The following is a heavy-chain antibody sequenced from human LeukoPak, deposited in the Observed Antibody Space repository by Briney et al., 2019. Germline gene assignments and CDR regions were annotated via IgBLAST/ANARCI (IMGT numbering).Heavy chain of an antibody. V-gene: IGHV1-2*02. Sequence: ASVKVSCKASGYTFTGYYMHWVRQAPGQGLEWMGWINPNSGGTNYAQKFQGRVTMTRDTSISTAYMELSRLRSEDTAVYFCATDTVGYCGADTCYSEAYWGQGTLVTVSS. J-gene: IGHJ4*02. CDR1: GYTFTGYY. CDR3: ATDTVGYCGADTCYSEAY. D-gene: IGHD2-15*01. CDR2: INPNSGGT.